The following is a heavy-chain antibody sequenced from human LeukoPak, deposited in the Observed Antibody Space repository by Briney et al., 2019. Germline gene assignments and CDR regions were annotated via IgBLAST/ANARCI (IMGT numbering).Heavy chain of an antibody. CDR2: ISYDGSNK. J-gene: IGHJ6*02. Sequence: GGSLRLSCAASGFTFSSYAMHWVRQDPGKGLEWVAVISYDGSNKYYADSVKGRFTISRDNSKTTLYLQMNSLRAEDTAVYYCARDENGMDVWGQGTTVTVSS. CDR1: GFTFSSYA. V-gene: IGHV3-30-3*01. CDR3: ARDENGMDV.